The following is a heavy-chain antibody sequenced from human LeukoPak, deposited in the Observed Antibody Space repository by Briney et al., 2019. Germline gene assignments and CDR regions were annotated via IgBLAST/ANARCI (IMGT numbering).Heavy chain of an antibody. D-gene: IGHD6-6*01. J-gene: IGHJ6*02. CDR2: IIPIFGTA. V-gene: IGHV1-69*01. Sequence: GASVKVSCKASGGTSSSYAISWVRQAPGQGLEWMGGIIPIFGTANYAQKFQGRVTITADESTSTAYMELSSLRSEDTAVYYCARGGGWGSSFSMDVWGQGTTVTVSS. CDR3: ARGGGWGSSFSMDV. CDR1: GGTSSSYA.